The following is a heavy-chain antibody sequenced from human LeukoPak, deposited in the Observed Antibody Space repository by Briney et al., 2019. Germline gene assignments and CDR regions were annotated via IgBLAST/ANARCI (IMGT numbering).Heavy chain of an antibody. V-gene: IGHV3-11*04. Sequence: GGSLRLSCAGSGFTLSDYYMSWIPEAPGKGLEWLSYISSSGSAIYYAASVKGRFTISRDNAKNSLFLQMNSLRAEDTAVYYCASPHCGGDCPIDYWGQGTLVTVSS. J-gene: IGHJ4*02. CDR1: GFTLSDYY. CDR2: ISSSGSAI. CDR3: ASPHCGGDCPIDY. D-gene: IGHD2-21*02.